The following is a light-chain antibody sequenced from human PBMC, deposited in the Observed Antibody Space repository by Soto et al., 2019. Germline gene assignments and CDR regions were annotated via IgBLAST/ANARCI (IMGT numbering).Light chain of an antibody. Sequence: DIVMTQTPDSLAVSLGERATINCKSSQSVLYNSNNDSYLTWYQQKPGQSPKVLIYWASTRESGVPDRFSGSGSGTDFTLTISRLEPEDFAVYYCHQYGSSPATFGQGTKVDIK. CDR2: WAS. CDR3: HQYGSSPAT. V-gene: IGKV4-1*01. J-gene: IGKJ1*01. CDR1: QSVLYNSNNDSY.